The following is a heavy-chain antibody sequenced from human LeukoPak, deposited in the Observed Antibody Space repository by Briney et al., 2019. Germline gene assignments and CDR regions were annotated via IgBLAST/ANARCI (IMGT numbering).Heavy chain of an antibody. J-gene: IGHJ4*02. CDR1: GFTFDDYA. Sequence: GRSLRLSCAASGFTFDDYAMHWVRQAPGKGLEWVSGISWNSGSIGYADSVKGRFTISRDNAKNSLYLQMNSLRAEDTALYYCAKDRYSDYDLPDYWGQGTLVTVSS. CDR2: ISWNSGSI. V-gene: IGHV3-9*01. CDR3: AKDRYSDYDLPDY. D-gene: IGHD5-12*01.